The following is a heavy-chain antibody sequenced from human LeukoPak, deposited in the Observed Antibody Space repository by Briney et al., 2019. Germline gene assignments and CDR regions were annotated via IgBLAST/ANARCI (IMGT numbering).Heavy chain of an antibody. V-gene: IGHV3-64*02. Sequence: GGSLRLSCAASGFTFSSYSMHWLRQAPGKGLAYVSAISSNGDNTYCAGSVKGRFTISRDNSKNTLYLQMGSLRVEDMGVYYCAREVDRVFDYWGQGNLVTVSS. D-gene: IGHD2-2*01. CDR2: ISSNGDNT. CDR1: GFTFSSYS. CDR3: AREVDRVFDY. J-gene: IGHJ4*02.